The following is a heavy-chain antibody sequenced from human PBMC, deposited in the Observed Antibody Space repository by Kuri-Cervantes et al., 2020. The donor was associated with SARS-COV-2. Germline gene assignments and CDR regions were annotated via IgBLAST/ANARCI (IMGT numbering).Heavy chain of an antibody. V-gene: IGHV3-30*07. CDR2: ISYDGSNK. D-gene: IGHD4-17*01. Sequence: GSLKISCAASGFTFSSYAVHWVRQAPGKGLEWVAVISYDGSNKYYADSVKGRFTISRDNSKNTLYLQMNSLRAEDTAVYYCASLVTTGAFDIWGQGTLVTVSS. CDR1: GFTFSSYA. J-gene: IGHJ4*02. CDR3: ASLVTTGAFDI.